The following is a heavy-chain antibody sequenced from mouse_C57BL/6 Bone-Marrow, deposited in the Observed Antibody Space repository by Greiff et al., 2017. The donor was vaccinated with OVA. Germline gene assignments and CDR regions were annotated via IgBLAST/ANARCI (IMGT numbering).Heavy chain of an antibody. CDR2: INPGSGGT. V-gene: IGHV1-54*01. CDR3: ANEGVYDGYDYFDY. D-gene: IGHD2-3*01. CDR1: GYAFTNYL. Sequence: QVQLQQSGAELVRPGTSVKVSCKASGYAFTNYLIEWVKQRPGQGLEWIGVINPGSGGTNYNEKFKGKAKLTADKSSSTAYMQLSSLTSEDSAVYFCANEGVYDGYDYFDYWGQGTTLTVSS. J-gene: IGHJ2*01.